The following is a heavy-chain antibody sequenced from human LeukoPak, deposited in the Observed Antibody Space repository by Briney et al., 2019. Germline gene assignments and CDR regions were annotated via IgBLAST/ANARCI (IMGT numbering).Heavy chain of an antibody. CDR2: IHYSGGT. V-gene: IGHV4-59*08. CDR1: GGSISSRY. J-gene: IGHJ5*02. D-gene: IGHD6-6*01. Sequence: SETLSLTCTLSGGSISSRYWSWIRQPPGKGVEWVGSIHYSGGTNYNPSPQGRLSISVDTSKIQFSLKLSSVTAADTAVYYCARWQYTISSGWFDPWGQGTLVTVSS. CDR3: ARWQYTISSGWFDP.